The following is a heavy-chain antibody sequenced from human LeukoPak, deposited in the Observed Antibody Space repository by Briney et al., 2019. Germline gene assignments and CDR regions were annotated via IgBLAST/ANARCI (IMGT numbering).Heavy chain of an antibody. V-gene: IGHV3-33*06. CDR3: VKESAADATFHFDY. D-gene: IGHD6-13*01. Sequence: GGSLRLSCAASGFTFNIFGMHWVRRVPGDGLEWLAVLWADGNTAHYADSVKGRFTISRDSSENTLYLQMNSLRSEDTAVYYCVKESAADATFHFDYWGQGTLVTASS. CDR2: LWADGNTA. J-gene: IGHJ4*02. CDR1: GFTFNIFG.